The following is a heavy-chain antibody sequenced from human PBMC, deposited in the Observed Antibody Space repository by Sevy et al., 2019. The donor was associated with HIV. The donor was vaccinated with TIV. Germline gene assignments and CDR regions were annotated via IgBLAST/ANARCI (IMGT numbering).Heavy chain of an antibody. CDR3: VRDKLGALGDAFDI. CDR2: TYYRSKWYN. D-gene: IGHD1-26*01. Sequence: SQTLSLTCAISGDSVSSNSAAWNWIRQSPSRGLGWLGRTYYRSKWYNDYAVSVKSRITINPETSKNQFSLQLNSVTPEDTAGYYCVRDKLGALGDAFDIWGQGTMVTVSS. CDR1: GDSVSSNSAA. J-gene: IGHJ3*02. V-gene: IGHV6-1*01.